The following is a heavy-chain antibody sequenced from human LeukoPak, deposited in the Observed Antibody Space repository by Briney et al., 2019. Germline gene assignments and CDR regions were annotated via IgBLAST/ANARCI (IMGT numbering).Heavy chain of an antibody. CDR1: GGTFSSYV. CDR2: IIPIFGSA. D-gene: IGHD3-22*01. V-gene: IGHV1-69*05. J-gene: IGHJ4*02. Sequence: ASVKVSCKTSGGTFSSYVISWVRQAPGQGLEWMGVIIPIFGSAKYAQKFQGRLTITTDESTSTAYMELSSLRSEDTAVYYYAKAGQHYYDSYVYDSWGQGTLVTVSS. CDR3: AKAGQHYYDSYVYDS.